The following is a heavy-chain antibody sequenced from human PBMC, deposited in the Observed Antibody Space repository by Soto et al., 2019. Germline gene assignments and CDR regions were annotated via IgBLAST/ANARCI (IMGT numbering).Heavy chain of an antibody. CDR2: ISAYNGNT. Sequence: ASVKVSCKASGYTFTSYGISWVRQAPGQGLEWMGWISAYNGNTNYAQKLQGRVTMTTDTSTSTAYMELRSLRSDDTAVYYCARGITIFGVVITQPGGYYYYMDVWGKGTTVTVSS. V-gene: IGHV1-18*01. CDR3: ARGITIFGVVITQPGGYYYYMDV. D-gene: IGHD3-3*01. J-gene: IGHJ6*03. CDR1: GYTFTSYG.